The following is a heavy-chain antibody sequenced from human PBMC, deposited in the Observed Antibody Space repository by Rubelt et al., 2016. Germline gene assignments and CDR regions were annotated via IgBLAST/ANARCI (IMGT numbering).Heavy chain of an antibody. Sequence: QVQLVQSGAEVKKPGASVKVSCKASGYSFTTYSIHWVRQAPGQRLEWMGWINAGNGNTKYSQKVQGRITITRDTSASTAYRELSSLRSEDTAIYYCATGYSSGWYVAYWGQGTLVTVSS. CDR1: GYSFTTYS. CDR3: ATGYSSGWYVAY. J-gene: IGHJ4*02. D-gene: IGHD6-19*01. CDR2: INAGNGNT. V-gene: IGHV1-3*01.